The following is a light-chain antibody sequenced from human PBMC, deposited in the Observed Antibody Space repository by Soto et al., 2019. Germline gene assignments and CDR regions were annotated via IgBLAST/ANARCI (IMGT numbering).Light chain of an antibody. CDR3: CSYTTSSALYP. CDR2: DVS. Sequence: QSALTQPASVSGSPGQSITISCTGTSSDVGGYDYVSWYQHHPGRAPKLIIFDVSNRPSGVSDRFSGSKSGNTASLTISGLQADDEADYYCCSYTTSSALYPFGTGTKLTVL. V-gene: IGLV2-14*03. J-gene: IGLJ1*01. CDR1: SSDVGGYDY.